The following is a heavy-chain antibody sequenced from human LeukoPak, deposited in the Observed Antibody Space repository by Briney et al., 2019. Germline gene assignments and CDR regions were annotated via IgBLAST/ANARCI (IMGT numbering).Heavy chain of an antibody. CDR1: GFTFSSYW. Sequence: GGSLRLSCAASGFTFSSYWMNWVRQAPGKGLVWVSRIASDGSSTTYADSVKGRFSISRDNAKNTLYLQMNSLRAEDTAVYYCASLIATVTTGVYWGQGTLVTVSS. V-gene: IGHV3-74*01. CDR3: ASLIATVTTGVY. CDR2: IASDGSST. J-gene: IGHJ4*02. D-gene: IGHD4-17*01.